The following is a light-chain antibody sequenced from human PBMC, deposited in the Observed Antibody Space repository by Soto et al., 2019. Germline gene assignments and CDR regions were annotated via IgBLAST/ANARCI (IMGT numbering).Light chain of an antibody. J-gene: IGKJ1*01. CDR1: QSISTY. Sequence: DIQMTQSPASLCACVGDRVTMTSRASQSISTYLSWYQQRPGKAPKLLIYAASSLQSGVPSRFSGSGSGTDFTLIISSLQPEDFATYYCQQSYSTAKTFGLGTKVDIK. V-gene: IGKV1-39*01. CDR2: AAS. CDR3: QQSYSTAKT.